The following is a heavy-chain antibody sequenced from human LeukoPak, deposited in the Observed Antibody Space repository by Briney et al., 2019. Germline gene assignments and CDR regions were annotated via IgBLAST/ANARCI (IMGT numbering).Heavy chain of an antibody. J-gene: IGHJ4*02. Sequence: SETLSLTCVVSGGSISSGGYSWSWIRQPPGKGLECIGYIYHSGSTYYNPSLKSRVTISLDSSKHQFSLKLSSVTAADTAVYYCARGPNSGYDWFDYWGQGTLVTVSS. CDR2: IYHSGST. CDR1: GGSISSGGYS. V-gene: IGHV4-30-2*01. CDR3: ARGPNSGYDWFDY. D-gene: IGHD5-12*01.